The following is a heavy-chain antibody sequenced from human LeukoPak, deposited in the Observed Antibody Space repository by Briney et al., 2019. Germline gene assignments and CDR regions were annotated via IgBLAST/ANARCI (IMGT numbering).Heavy chain of an antibody. CDR2: ISAYNGNT. D-gene: IGHD2-2*01. V-gene: IGHV1-18*01. Sequence: ASVKVSCKASGYTFTSYGISWVRQAPGQGLEWMGGISAYNGNTNYAQKLQGRVTMTTDTSTSTAYMELRGLRSDDTAVYYCAIESYCSSTSCYSDYYYYGMDVWGQGTTVTVSS. J-gene: IGHJ6*02. CDR1: GYTFTSYG. CDR3: AIESYCSSTSCYSDYYYYGMDV.